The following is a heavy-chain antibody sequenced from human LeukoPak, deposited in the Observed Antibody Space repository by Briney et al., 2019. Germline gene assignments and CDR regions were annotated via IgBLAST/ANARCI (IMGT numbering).Heavy chain of an antibody. CDR3: AKATSVTGGWFDP. CDR2: ISGSGYNT. Sequence: PGGSLRLSCAASGFTFSSYAMSWVRQAPGKGLEWVSTISGSGYNTHYPDSVRGRFTISRDNSKNTLYLHVNGLRAEDTAVYYCAKATSVTGGWFDPWGQGTLVTVSS. D-gene: IGHD4-17*01. J-gene: IGHJ5*02. CDR1: GFTFSSYA. V-gene: IGHV3-23*01.